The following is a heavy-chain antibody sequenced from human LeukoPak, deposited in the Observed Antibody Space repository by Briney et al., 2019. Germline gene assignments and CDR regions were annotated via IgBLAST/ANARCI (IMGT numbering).Heavy chain of an antibody. V-gene: IGHV4-30-2*01. CDR2: IYHSGST. J-gene: IGHJ6*02. D-gene: IGHD1-14*01. CDR3: ARVVRYDYGMDV. Sequence: PSQTLSLTCAVSGGSISGGGYSWSWIRQPPGKGLEWIGYIYHSGSTYYNPSLKSRVTISVDRSKNQFSLKLSSVTAADTAVYYCARVVRYDYGMDVWGQGTTVTVSS. CDR1: GGSISGGGYS.